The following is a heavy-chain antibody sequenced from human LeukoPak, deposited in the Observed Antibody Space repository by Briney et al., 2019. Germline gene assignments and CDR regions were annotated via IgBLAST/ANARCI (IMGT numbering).Heavy chain of an antibody. CDR1: GYTFTGYY. J-gene: IGHJ5*02. D-gene: IGHD3-9*01. V-gene: IGHV1-2*02. Sequence: ASVKVSCKASGYTFTGYYMHWVRQAPGQGLEWMGWINPNSGGTNYAQKFRGRVTMTRDTSISTAYMELSRLRSDDTAVYYCASQLPSQYFDWLTYNWFDPWGQGTLVTVSS. CDR3: ASQLPSQYFDWLTYNWFDP. CDR2: INPNSGGT.